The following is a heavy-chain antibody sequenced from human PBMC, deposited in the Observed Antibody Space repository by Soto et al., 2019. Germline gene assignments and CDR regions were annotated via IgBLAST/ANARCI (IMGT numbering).Heavy chain of an antibody. CDR3: ASLLLEYCSSTSCPQNYYYYYGMDV. Sequence: GGSLRLSCAASGFTFSSYSMDWVRQAPGKGLEWVSYISSSSSTIYYADSVKGRLTISRDNAKNSLYLQMNSLRDEDTAVYYCASLLLEYCSSTSCPQNYYYYYGMDVWGQGTTVTVSS. D-gene: IGHD2-2*01. CDR1: GFTFSSYS. J-gene: IGHJ6*02. V-gene: IGHV3-48*02. CDR2: ISSSSSTI.